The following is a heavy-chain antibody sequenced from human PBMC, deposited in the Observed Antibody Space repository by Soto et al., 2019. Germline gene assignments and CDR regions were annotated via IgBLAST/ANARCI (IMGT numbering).Heavy chain of an antibody. CDR3: AKDLGITGTTFGFNAFDI. V-gene: IGHV3-9*01. Sequence: SGGSLRLSCAASGFTFDHYAMPWVRQAPGKGLEWVSGISWNSGSIGYADSVKGRFTISRDNAKNSLYLQMNSRRAEDTALYYCAKDLGITGTTFGFNAFDIWGQGTMVTVS. CDR1: GFTFDHYA. J-gene: IGHJ3*02. CDR2: ISWNSGSI. D-gene: IGHD1-7*01.